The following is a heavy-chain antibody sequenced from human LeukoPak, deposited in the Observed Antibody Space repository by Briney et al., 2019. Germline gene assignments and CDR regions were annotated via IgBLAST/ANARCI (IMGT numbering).Heavy chain of an antibody. J-gene: IGHJ6*02. Sequence: GGSLRLSCAASGFTFSSYAMSWARQAPGKGLEWVSTISGSGGSTYYADSVKGRFTISRDNSKNTLYLHMNSLRAEDTAVYYCVSNPYSSSSQKYYYYYGMDVWGQGTTVTVSS. V-gene: IGHV3-23*01. CDR2: ISGSGGST. CDR3: VSNPYSSSSQKYYYYYGMDV. D-gene: IGHD6-6*01. CDR1: GFTFSSYA.